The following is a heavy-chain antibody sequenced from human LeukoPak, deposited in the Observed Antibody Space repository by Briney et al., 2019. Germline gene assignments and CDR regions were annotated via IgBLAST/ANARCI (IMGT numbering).Heavy chain of an antibody. CDR3: ASEYEPARFDY. CDR1: GYTFTGYY. CDR2: INPNSGGT. Sequence: LGASVKVSCRASGYTFTGYYMHWVRQAPGQGLEWMGWINPNSGGTNYAQKVQGRVTMTRDTSISTAYMELSRLRSDDTAVYYCASEYEPARFDYWGQGTLVTVSS. D-gene: IGHD1-14*01. V-gene: IGHV1-2*03. J-gene: IGHJ4*02.